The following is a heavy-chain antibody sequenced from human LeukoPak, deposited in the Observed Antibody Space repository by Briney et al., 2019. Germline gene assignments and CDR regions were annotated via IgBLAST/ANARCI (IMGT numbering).Heavy chain of an antibody. CDR1: GFTFSNAW. J-gene: IGHJ3*02. CDR2: IKSKTDGETT. V-gene: IGHV3-15*01. Sequence: GGSLRLSCAASGFTFSNAWMSWVRQAPGKGLEWVGRIKSKTDGETTDYAAPVKGRFTISRDDSKNTLYLQMNSLRAEDTAVYYCARSYDGFDIWGQGTMVTVSS. CDR3: ARSYDGFDI.